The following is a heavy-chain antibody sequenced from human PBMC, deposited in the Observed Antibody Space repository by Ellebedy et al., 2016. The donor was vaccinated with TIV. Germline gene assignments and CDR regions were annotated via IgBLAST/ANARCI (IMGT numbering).Heavy chain of an antibody. J-gene: IGHJ3*02. CDR2: IYYSGST. Sequence: SETLSLXXTVSGGSISSGGYYWSWIRQPPGKGLEWIGYIYYSGSTYYNPSLKSRVTISVDTSKNQFSLKLSSVTAADTAVYYCARHGIVGAKRGAFDIWGQGTMVTVSS. V-gene: IGHV4-39*01. CDR3: ARHGIVGAKRGAFDI. CDR1: GGSISSGGYY. D-gene: IGHD1-26*01.